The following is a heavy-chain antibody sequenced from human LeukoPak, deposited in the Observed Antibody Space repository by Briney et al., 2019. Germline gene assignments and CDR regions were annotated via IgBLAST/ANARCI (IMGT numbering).Heavy chain of an antibody. D-gene: IGHD5-24*01. Sequence: GGSLRLSCVASGFTFSSYAMGWVRQAPGKRPEWVSSLTDSGGTTYYVDSVKGRFTISRDNSKNTLYLHMNSLRAEDAAMYYCAKKRDAFDIWGQGTVVAVSS. CDR1: GFTFSSYA. J-gene: IGHJ3*02. V-gene: IGHV3-23*01. CDR3: AKKRDAFDI. CDR2: LTDSGGTT.